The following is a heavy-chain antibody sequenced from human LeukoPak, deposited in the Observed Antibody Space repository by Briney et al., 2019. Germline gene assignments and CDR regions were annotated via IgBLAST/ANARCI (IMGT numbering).Heavy chain of an antibody. J-gene: IGHJ5*02. D-gene: IGHD1-26*01. CDR2: IYHSGST. V-gene: IGHV4-38-2*02. Sequence: SETLSLTCTVSGYSISSGYYWGWIRQPPGKGLEWIGSIYHSGSTYYNPSLKSRVTISVDTSKNQLSLKLSSVTAADTAVYYCARFGFYSGSYSGFDPWGQGTLVTVSS. CDR1: GYSISSGYY. CDR3: ARFGFYSGSYSGFDP.